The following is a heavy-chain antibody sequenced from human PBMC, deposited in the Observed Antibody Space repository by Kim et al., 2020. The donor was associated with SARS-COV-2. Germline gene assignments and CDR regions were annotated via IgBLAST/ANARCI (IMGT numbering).Heavy chain of an antibody. D-gene: IGHD3-10*01. CDR2: IWYDGSNK. J-gene: IGHJ3*02. V-gene: IGHV3-33*01. Sequence: GGSLRLSCAASGFTFSSYGMHWVRQAPGKGLEWVAVIWYDGSNKYYADSVKGRFTISRDNSKNTLYLQMNSLRAEDTAVYYCARVDGSGIPGPDAFDIWGQGTMVTVSS. CDR1: GFTFSSYG. CDR3: ARVDGSGIPGPDAFDI.